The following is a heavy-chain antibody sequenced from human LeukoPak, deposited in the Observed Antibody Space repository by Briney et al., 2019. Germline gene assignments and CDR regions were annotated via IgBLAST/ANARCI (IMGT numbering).Heavy chain of an antibody. D-gene: IGHD4-17*01. CDR2: IYTSGRT. J-gene: IGHJ5*02. Sequence: PSETLSLTCTVSGGSISSGSYYWSWIRQPAGKGLEWIGRIYTSGRTNYNPSLKSRVTISVDTSKNQFSLKLSSVTAADTAVYYCARGLTVSDPWGQGTLVTVSS. V-gene: IGHV4-61*02. CDR1: GGSISSGSYY. CDR3: ARGLTVSDP.